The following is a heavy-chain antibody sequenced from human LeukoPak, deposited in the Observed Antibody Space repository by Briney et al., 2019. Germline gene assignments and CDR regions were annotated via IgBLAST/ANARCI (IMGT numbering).Heavy chain of an antibody. CDR1: GHSISTGYY. CDR2: MSHNRGT. J-gene: IGHJ6*04. CDR3: ASYYASGVSAYNYYGMDV. V-gene: IGHV4-38-2*01. Sequence: SETLSLTCAVSGHSISTGYYWGWIRQPPGKGLEWIGSMSHNRGTYYNPSLKSRVTISMDTSKNQISLRLTSVTAADTAVYYCASYYASGVSAYNYYGMDVWGKGTTVTVSP. D-gene: IGHD3-10*01.